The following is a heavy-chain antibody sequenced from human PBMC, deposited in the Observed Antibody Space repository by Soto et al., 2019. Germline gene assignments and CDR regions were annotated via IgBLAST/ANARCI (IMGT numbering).Heavy chain of an antibody. D-gene: IGHD3-16*02. CDR3: ARGYDYVWGSYRSDAFDL. V-gene: IGHV1-69*13. J-gene: IGHJ3*01. Sequence: SVKVSCKASGGTFSSYAISWVRQAPGQGLEWMGGIIPIFGTANYAQKFQGRVTITADESTSTAYMELSSLRSEDTAVYYCARGYDYVWGSYRSDAFDLWGQGTMVTVSS. CDR1: GGTFSSYA. CDR2: IIPIFGTA.